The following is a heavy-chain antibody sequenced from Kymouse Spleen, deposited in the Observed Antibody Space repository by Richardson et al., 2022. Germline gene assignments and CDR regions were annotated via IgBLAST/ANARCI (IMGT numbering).Heavy chain of an antibody. V-gene: IGHV4-39*01. CDR1: GGSISSSSYY. J-gene: IGHJ5*02. Sequence: QLQLQESGPGLVKPSETLSLTCTVSGGSISSSSYYWGWIRQPPGKGLEWIGSIYYSGSTYYNPSLKSRVTISVDTSKNQFSLKLSSVTAADTAVYYCARLVRGVIISNWFDPWGQGTLVTVSS. D-gene: IGHD3-10*01. CDR3: ARLVRGVIISNWFDP. CDR2: IYYSGST.